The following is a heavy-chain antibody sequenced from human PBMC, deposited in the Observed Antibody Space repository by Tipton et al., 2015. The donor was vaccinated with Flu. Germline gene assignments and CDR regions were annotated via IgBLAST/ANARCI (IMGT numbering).Heavy chain of an antibody. CDR3: VRQPYLGDYGGYFDY. Sequence: AQLVQSGAEVKKPGESLKISCKGSGYSFTSYWIGWVRQMPGKGLEWMGIIYPGDSDTRYSPSFQGQATISADKSISTAYLQWSSLKASDTAMYYCVRQPYLGDYGGYFDYWGQGTLVTVSS. CDR1: GYSFTSYW. V-gene: IGHV5-51*01. CDR2: IYPGDSDT. D-gene: IGHD4-17*01. J-gene: IGHJ4*02.